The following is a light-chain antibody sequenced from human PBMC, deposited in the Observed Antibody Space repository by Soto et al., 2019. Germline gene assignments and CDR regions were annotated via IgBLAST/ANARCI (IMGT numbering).Light chain of an antibody. Sequence: DIQLTQSPSFLSASVGDRVTITCRASQSISSYLAWYQQKPGKAPKLLIYAASTLKSGVPSRFSGSGSGTEFTLPISSLQPEEFATYYCQPLNSYPRTFVQGTKVEIK. CDR3: QPLNSYPRT. CDR2: AAS. J-gene: IGKJ1*01. CDR1: QSISSY. V-gene: IGKV1-9*01.